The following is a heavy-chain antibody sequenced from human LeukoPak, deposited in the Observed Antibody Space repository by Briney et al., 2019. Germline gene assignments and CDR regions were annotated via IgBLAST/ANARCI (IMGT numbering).Heavy chain of an antibody. CDR1: GFTFSSYA. V-gene: IGHV3-23*01. CDR3: ARDLVVRGVRSLDY. J-gene: IGHJ4*02. CDR2: ISGSGGST. Sequence: PGGSLRLSCAASGFTFSSYAMSWVRQAPGKGLEWVSAISGSGGSTYYADSVKGRFTISRDNSKNTLYLQMNSLRAEDTAVYYCARDLVVRGVRSLDYWGQGTLVTVSS. D-gene: IGHD3-10*01.